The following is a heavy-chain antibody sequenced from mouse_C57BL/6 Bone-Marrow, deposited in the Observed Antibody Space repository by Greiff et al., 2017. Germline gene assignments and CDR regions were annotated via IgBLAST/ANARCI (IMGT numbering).Heavy chain of an antibody. J-gene: IGHJ1*03. V-gene: IGHV1-85*01. CDR2: IYPRDGST. CDR1: GYTFTSSD. CDR3: ARDYGSSYWYFDV. Sequence: VQLQQSGPELVKPGASVKLSCKASGYTFTSSDINWVKQRPGQGLEWIGWIYPRDGSTKYNEKFKGKATLTVDTSSSTAYMELHSLTSEDTAVYFCARDYGSSYWYFDVWGTGTTVTVSS. D-gene: IGHD1-1*01.